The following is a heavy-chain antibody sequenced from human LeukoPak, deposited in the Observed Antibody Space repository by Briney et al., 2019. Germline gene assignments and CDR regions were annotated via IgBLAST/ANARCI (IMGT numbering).Heavy chain of an antibody. CDR2: MNPNSGNT. Sequence: ASVKVSCKASGYTFTSYDINWVRQATGQGLEWMGWMNPNSGNTGYAQKFQGRVTMTRDTSTSTVYMELSSLRSEDTAVYYCARDLSVIHRTQYYYYMDVWGKGTTVTISS. CDR3: ARDLSVIHRTQYYYYMDV. V-gene: IGHV1-8*01. D-gene: IGHD2-21*02. J-gene: IGHJ6*03. CDR1: GYTFTSYD.